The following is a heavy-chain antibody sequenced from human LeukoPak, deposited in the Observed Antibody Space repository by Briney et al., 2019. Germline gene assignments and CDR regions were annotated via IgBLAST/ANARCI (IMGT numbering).Heavy chain of an antibody. V-gene: IGHV1-18*01. J-gene: IGHJ5*02. CDR2: MNPNSGNT. D-gene: IGHD2/OR15-2a*01. CDR1: GYTFTSYD. Sequence: ASVKVSCKASGYTFTSYDINWVRQATGQGLEWMGWMNPNSGNTNYAQKLQGRVTMTTDTSTSTAYMELRSLRSDDTAVYYCARVLLHNWFDPWGQGTLVTVSS. CDR3: ARVLLHNWFDP.